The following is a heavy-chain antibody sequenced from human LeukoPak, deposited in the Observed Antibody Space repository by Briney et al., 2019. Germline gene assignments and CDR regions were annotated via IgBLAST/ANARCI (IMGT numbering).Heavy chain of an antibody. CDR1: GFTFSNYY. D-gene: IGHD3-22*01. CDR3: ARPSNYYDSSGYYNY. Sequence: GGSLRLSCAASGFTFSNYYMNWVRQAPGKGLEWVSFISGSSSTIYYADSVKGRFTISRDNAKNTLYLQMNSLRAEDTAVYYCARPSNYYDSSGYYNYWGQGTLVTVSS. V-gene: IGHV3-48*01. J-gene: IGHJ4*02. CDR2: ISGSSSTI.